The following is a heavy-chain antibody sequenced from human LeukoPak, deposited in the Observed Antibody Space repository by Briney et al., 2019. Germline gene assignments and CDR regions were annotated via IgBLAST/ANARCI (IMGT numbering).Heavy chain of an antibody. CDR2: IYYSGST. V-gene: IGHV4-38-2*02. Sequence: SETLSLTCTVSGYSISSGYYWGWIRQPPGKGLEWIGYIYYSGSTYYNPSLKSRVTISVDTSKNQFSLKLSSVTAADTAVYYCARAPYYDILTGPPFDYWGQGTLVTVSS. J-gene: IGHJ4*02. D-gene: IGHD3-9*01. CDR1: GYSISSGYY. CDR3: ARAPYYDILTGPPFDY.